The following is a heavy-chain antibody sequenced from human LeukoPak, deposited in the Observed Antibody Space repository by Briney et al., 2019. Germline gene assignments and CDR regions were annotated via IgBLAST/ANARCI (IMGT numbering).Heavy chain of an antibody. D-gene: IGHD6-19*01. CDR3: ARVHNSGYGY. V-gene: IGHV3-48*04. J-gene: IGHJ4*02. CDR2: ISSSSSTI. Sequence: GGSLRLSCAASGFTFSSYSMNWVRQAPGKGLEWVSYISSSSSTIYYADSVKGRFTISRDNAKNSLYLQMNSLRAEDTAVYYCARVHNSGYGYWGQGTLVTVSS. CDR1: GFTFSSYS.